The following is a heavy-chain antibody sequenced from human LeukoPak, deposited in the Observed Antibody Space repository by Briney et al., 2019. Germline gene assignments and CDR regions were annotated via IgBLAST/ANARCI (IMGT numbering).Heavy chain of an antibody. D-gene: IGHD3-22*01. Sequence: GESLKISFKGSGYTFSSYWIGWVRQMPGKGLEWMGIIYPGDSDTRYSPSFQGQVTISADKSISTAYLQWSSLKASDTAMYYCASPRAPYYYDSSGYYYGGAFDIWGQGTMVTVSS. CDR3: ASPRAPYYYDSSGYYYGGAFDI. CDR2: IYPGDSDT. J-gene: IGHJ3*02. V-gene: IGHV5-51*01. CDR1: GYTFSSYW.